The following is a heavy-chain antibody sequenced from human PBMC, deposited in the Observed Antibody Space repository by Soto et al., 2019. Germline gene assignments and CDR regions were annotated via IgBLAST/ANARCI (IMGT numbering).Heavy chain of an antibody. V-gene: IGHV3-33*01. CDR3: ARDQYYDSSGYYPDAFDI. CDR1: GFTFSSYG. J-gene: IGHJ3*02. CDR2: IWYDGSNK. D-gene: IGHD3-22*01. Sequence: GGSLRLSCAASGFTFSSYGMHWVRQAPGKGLEWVAVIWYDGSNKYYADSVKGRFTISRDNSKNTLYLQMNSLRAEDTAVYYCARDQYYDSSGYYPDAFDIWGQGTMVTVSS.